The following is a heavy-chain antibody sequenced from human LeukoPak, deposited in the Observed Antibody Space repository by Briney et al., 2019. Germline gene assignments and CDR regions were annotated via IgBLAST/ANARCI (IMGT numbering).Heavy chain of an antibody. Sequence: SETLSLTCTVSGGSVSSGSYYWSWIRQPPGKGLEWIGYIYYSGSTNYNPSLKSRVTISVDTSKNQFSLKLSSVTAADTAVYYCARWPIDWGQGTLVTVSS. J-gene: IGHJ4*02. CDR3: ARWPID. V-gene: IGHV4-61*01. CDR1: GGSVSSGSYY. CDR2: IYYSGST.